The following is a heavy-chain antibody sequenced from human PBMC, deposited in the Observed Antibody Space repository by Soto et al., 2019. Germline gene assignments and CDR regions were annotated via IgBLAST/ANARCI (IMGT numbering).Heavy chain of an antibody. D-gene: IGHD2-21*02. CDR1: GFTFSNYV. CDR2: LSGSGSST. Sequence: DVQLLESGGGLIQPGRSLRLSCAASGFTFSNYVMSWVRQVPGRGLEWVSSLSGSGSSTYYADSVKGRFTISRNNLNNTVSLQMNSLGAEDTAVYYCAKGGVTRSYYYAMDVWGQGTTVTVSS. V-gene: IGHV3-23*01. J-gene: IGHJ6*02. CDR3: AKGGVTRSYYYAMDV.